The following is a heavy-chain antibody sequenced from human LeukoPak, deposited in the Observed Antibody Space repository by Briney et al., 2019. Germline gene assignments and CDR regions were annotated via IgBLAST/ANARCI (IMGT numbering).Heavy chain of an antibody. Sequence: GESLKISCKGSGYNFANFRVGWVRQMPGKGLEWMGIVNPADSDTRYSPSIQGQVTFSVDKSLSTAYLQWTSLKASDTAIYYCTKNTDTGIFDYWGQGTLVTVSS. CDR3: TKNTDTGIFDY. J-gene: IGHJ4*02. D-gene: IGHD1-14*01. CDR1: GYNFANFR. CDR2: VNPADSDT. V-gene: IGHV5-51*01.